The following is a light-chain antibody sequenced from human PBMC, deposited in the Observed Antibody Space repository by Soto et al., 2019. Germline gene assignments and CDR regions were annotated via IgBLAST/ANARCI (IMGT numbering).Light chain of an antibody. V-gene: IGLV2-8*01. Sequence: QSALTQPPSASGSPGQSVTISCTGTSSDVGGYNYVYWYQQHPGKAPKLMIYEVSKRPSGVPDRFSGSKSGNTASLTVSGLQAEDEDEYYCSSYAGSNNFVVFGGGTKLTVL. CDR3: SSYAGSNNFVV. CDR2: EVS. J-gene: IGLJ2*01. CDR1: SSDVGGYNY.